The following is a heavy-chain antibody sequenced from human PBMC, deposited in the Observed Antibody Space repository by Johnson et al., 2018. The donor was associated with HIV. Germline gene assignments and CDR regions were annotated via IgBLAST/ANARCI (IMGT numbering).Heavy chain of an antibody. CDR1: GFTFDDFG. V-gene: IGHV3-20*04. CDR2: INWNGGST. Sequence: VQLVESGGGVQRPGGSLRLSCAASGFTFDDFGMGWVRQAPGKGLEWVSGINWNGGSTSYADSVKGRFTISRDNSKNTLYLQMNSLRAEDTAVYYCAKEQLLRAFDIWGQGTMVTVSS. J-gene: IGHJ3*02. D-gene: IGHD2-15*01. CDR3: AKEQLLRAFDI.